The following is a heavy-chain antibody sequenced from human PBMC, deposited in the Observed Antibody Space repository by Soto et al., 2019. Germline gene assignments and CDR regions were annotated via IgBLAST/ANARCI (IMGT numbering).Heavy chain of an antibody. J-gene: IGHJ3*02. D-gene: IGHD3-22*01. Sequence: PGGSLRLSCAASGFTFSDYWMHWVRQAPGKGLVWVSRMNSDGSSTNYADSVKGRFTISRDNAKNTLYLQMNSLRAEDTAVYYCARGDYHDSSGPFSDAFDIWGQGTMVTVS. CDR1: GFTFSDYW. CDR3: ARGDYHDSSGPFSDAFDI. CDR2: MNSDGSST. V-gene: IGHV3-74*01.